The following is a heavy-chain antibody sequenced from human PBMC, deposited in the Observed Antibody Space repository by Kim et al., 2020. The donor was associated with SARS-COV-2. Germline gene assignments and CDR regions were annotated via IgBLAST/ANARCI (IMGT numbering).Heavy chain of an antibody. CDR2: IWYDGSNK. CDR1: GFTFSSYG. D-gene: IGHD4-17*01. Sequence: GGSLRLSCAASGFTFSSYGMHWVRQAPGKGLEWVAVIWYDGSNKYFADSVKGRFTISRDNSKNTLYLQMNSLRAEDTAVYYCARDDGKGDYGGKRYYYYGMDVWGQGTTVTVSS. J-gene: IGHJ6*02. CDR3: ARDDGKGDYGGKRYYYYGMDV. V-gene: IGHV3-33*01.